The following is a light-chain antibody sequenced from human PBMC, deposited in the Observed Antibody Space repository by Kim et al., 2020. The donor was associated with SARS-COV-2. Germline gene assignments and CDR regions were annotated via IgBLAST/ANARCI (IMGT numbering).Light chain of an antibody. Sequence: AIQMTQSPSSLSASVGDRVTITCRASQGIRNDLGWYQQKPGKAPKLLIYTASTLQSGVPSRFTGSGSGTDFTLTISSLQPEDFAIYYCLQDFNYPRTCGQGTKVDIK. V-gene: IGKV1-6*01. CDR2: TAS. CDR1: QGIRND. J-gene: IGKJ1*01. CDR3: LQDFNYPRT.